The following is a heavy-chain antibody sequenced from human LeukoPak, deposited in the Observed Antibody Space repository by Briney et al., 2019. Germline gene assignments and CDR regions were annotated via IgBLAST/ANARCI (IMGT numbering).Heavy chain of an antibody. CDR3: ARGGSASDY. J-gene: IGHJ4*02. Sequence: GGSLRLSCAASGFTFSSYAMHWVRQAPGKGLEWVAVISYDGSNKYYADSVKGRFTISRDNAKNSLYLQMNSLRAEDTAVYCCARGGSASDYWGQGTLVTVSS. V-gene: IGHV3-30-3*01. CDR1: GFTFSSYA. D-gene: IGHD3-10*01. CDR2: ISYDGSNK.